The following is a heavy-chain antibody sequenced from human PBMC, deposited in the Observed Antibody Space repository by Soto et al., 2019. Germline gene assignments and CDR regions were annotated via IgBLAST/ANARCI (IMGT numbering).Heavy chain of an antibody. J-gene: IGHJ4*02. CDR3: ARRDSWYYFDY. V-gene: IGHV4-59*08. Sequence: SETLSLTCTVSGGSISSYYWSWIRQPPGKGLEWIGYIYYSGSTNYNPSLKSRVTISVDTSKNQFSLKLSSVTAADTAVYYCARRDSWYYFDYWGQGTLVTVSS. CDR1: GGSISSYY. CDR2: IYYSGST. D-gene: IGHD6-13*01.